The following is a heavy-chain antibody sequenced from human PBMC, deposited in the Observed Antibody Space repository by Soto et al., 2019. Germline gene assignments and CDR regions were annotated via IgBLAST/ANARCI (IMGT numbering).Heavy chain of an antibody. J-gene: IGHJ4*02. Sequence: QVQLVQSGAEVKKPGASVKVSCKASGYTFTSYGISWVRQAPGQGLEWMGWISANNGNTNYAQKIQGRVTMTTDTSTSTAYMVLRSLRSDDTAVYYCARDGRYSGSYGGYYFDYWGQGTLVTVSS. V-gene: IGHV1-18*01. CDR3: ARDGRYSGSYGGYYFDY. D-gene: IGHD1-26*01. CDR1: GYTFTSYG. CDR2: ISANNGNT.